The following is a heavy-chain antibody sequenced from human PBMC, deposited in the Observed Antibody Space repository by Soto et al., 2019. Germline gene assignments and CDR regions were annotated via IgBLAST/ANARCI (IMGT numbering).Heavy chain of an antibody. D-gene: IGHD3-22*01. J-gene: IGHJ4*02. CDR1: GFTISNYG. Sequence: QVQVVESGGGVVQPGRSLRLSCAASGFTISNYGMHWVRQAPGKGLEWVAVISYDGSNKYFADSVKGRFTISRDISKNTLYLQMNSLRAEDTAXYYCAKAQSTGYAFDYWGQGTLVTVSS. CDR2: ISYDGSNK. CDR3: AKAQSTGYAFDY. V-gene: IGHV3-30*18.